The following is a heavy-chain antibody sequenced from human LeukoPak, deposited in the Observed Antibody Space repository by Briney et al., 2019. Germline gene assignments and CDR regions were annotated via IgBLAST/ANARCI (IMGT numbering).Heavy chain of an antibody. Sequence: SETLSLTCTVSGGSITTTTYYWGWIRQPPGKGLEWIGSIYYSGNTYYNPSLKSRVTISLDTSKSQFSLKVSSVTAADTAIYYCAKDFSSASYTYYYYYMDVWGKGTTVTVSS. D-gene: IGHD6-25*01. V-gene: IGHV4-39*07. CDR2: IYYSGNT. CDR1: GGSITTTTYY. J-gene: IGHJ6*03. CDR3: AKDFSSASYTYYYYYMDV.